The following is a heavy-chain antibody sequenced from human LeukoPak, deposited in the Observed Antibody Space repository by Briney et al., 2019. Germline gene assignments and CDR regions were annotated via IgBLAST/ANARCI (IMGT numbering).Heavy chain of an antibody. CDR3: ARDVSWGYFGY. CDR2: ITGSGGST. CDR1: GFTFSNYA. Sequence: GGSLRLSCAASGFTFSNYAMSWVRQAPGKGLEWVSAITGSGGSTFYADSVKGRFTISRDNSKNTLYLQMNSLRAEDTAVYYCARDVSWGYFGYWGQGTLVTVSS. D-gene: IGHD6-13*01. J-gene: IGHJ4*02. V-gene: IGHV3-23*01.